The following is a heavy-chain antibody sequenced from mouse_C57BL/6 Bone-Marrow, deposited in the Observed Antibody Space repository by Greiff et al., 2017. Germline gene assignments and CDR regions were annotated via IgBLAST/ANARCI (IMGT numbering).Heavy chain of an antibody. D-gene: IGHD1-1*01. CDR3: ANYGSTPFAY. J-gene: IGHJ3*01. CDR2: INPSSGYT. Sequence: QVQLKESGAELARPGASVTMSCKASGYTFTSYTMHWVKQRPGQGLEWIGYINPSSGYTKYNQKFKDKATLTADKSSSTAYMQLSSLTSEDSAVYYCANYGSTPFAYWGQGTLVTVSA. V-gene: IGHV1-4*01. CDR1: GYTFTSYT.